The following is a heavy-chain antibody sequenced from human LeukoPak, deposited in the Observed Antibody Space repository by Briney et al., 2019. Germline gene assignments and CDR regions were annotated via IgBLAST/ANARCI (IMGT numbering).Heavy chain of an antibody. D-gene: IGHD3-16*02. J-gene: IGHJ4*02. CDR2: INSDGSSN. CDR3: VRYRPAPA. CDR1: GFTFSNYY. Sequence: PGVSLRLSCAASGFTFSNYYMHWVRQAPGEGLVWISGINSDGSSNYYGDSVKGRFTISRDNARKTLYLLMSSLRAEDSAIYYCVRYRPAPAWGQGTLVTVAS. V-gene: IGHV3-74*01.